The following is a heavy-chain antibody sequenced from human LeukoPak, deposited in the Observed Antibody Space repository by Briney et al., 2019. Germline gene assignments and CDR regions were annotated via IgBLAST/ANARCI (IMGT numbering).Heavy chain of an antibody. J-gene: IGHJ4*02. CDR2: IYYSGST. CDR3: ASGKYDYVWGSYRLSFDY. D-gene: IGHD3-16*02. V-gene: IGHV4-39*01. Sequence: SETLSLTCTVSVGSISSSSYYWGCIRQPPGKGLEWIGSIYYSGSTYYNPSLKSRVTISVDTSKNQFSLKLSSVTAADTAVYYCASGKYDYVWGSYRLSFDYWGQGTLVTVSS. CDR1: VGSISSSSYY.